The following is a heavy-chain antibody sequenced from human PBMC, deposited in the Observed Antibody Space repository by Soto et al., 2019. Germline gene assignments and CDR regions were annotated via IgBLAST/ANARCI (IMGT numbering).Heavy chain of an antibody. J-gene: IGHJ3*02. CDR2: ISYDGSNR. CDR1: GFTFSSYG. CDR3: AIPAITAPMGAFDM. D-gene: IGHD1-20*01. V-gene: IGHV3-30*03. Sequence: GGSLRLSCAAPGFTFSSYGMHWVRQAPGKGLEWVAVISYDGSNRYYADSMKGRFTISRDNSKNTLYLQMNSLRADDTAVYYCAIPAITAPMGAFDMWGQGTMVTVSS.